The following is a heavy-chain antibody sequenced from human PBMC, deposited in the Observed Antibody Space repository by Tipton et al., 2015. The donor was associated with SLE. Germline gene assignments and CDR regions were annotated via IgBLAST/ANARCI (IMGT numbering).Heavy chain of an antibody. Sequence: SLRLSCAASGFTFSSYSMNWVRQAPGKGLEWVSYISSSSSTIYYADSVKGRFTISRDNAKNSLYLQMNSLRAEDTAVYYCARNLIAAVVGATLFDYWGQGTLVTVSS. CDR3: ARNLIAAVVGATLFDY. J-gene: IGHJ4*02. V-gene: IGHV3-48*01. CDR1: GFTFSSYS. CDR2: ISSSSSTI. D-gene: IGHD1-26*01.